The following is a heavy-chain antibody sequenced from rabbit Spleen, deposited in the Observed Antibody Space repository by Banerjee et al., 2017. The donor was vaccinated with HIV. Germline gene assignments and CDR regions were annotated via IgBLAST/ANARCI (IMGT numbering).Heavy chain of an antibody. CDR1: GFSFSNKVV. Sequence: EQLVESGGDLVKPGTSLTLTCTASGFSFSNKVVMCWVRQAPGKGLEWIACINGVTGKAVYATWAKGRFTLSKASSTTVTLQMTSLTAAATATYFCASDLHDVIGWNFGWWRPGTLVTVS. V-gene: IGHV1S45*01. CDR2: INGVTGKA. J-gene: IGHJ4*01. CDR3: ASDLHDVIGWNFGW. D-gene: IGHD4-1*01.